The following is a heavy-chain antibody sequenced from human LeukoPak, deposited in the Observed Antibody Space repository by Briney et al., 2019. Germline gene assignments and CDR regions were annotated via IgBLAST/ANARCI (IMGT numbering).Heavy chain of an antibody. V-gene: IGHV4-59*08. Sequence: PSETLSLTCTVSGSSISSYYWSWIRQPPGKGLEWIGHIYDTGSANYNPSLKSRVTISVDTSKNQFSLKLSSVTAADTAVYYCARRGYYYDSSGYYYYFDYWGQGIQVTASS. CDR2: IYDTGSA. D-gene: IGHD3-22*01. J-gene: IGHJ4*02. CDR1: GSSISSYY. CDR3: ARRGYYYDSSGYYYYFDY.